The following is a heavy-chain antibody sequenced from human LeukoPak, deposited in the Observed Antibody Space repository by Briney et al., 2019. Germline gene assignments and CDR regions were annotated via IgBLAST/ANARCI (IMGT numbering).Heavy chain of an antibody. CDR3: AKDHMIVVVIDAFDI. V-gene: IGHV4-4*07. D-gene: IGHD3-22*01. Sequence: SETLSLTCTVSGGSISSYYWSWIRQPAGKGLEWIGRIYTSGSTNYSPSLKSRVTMSVDTSKNQFSLKLSSVTAEDTAVYYCAKDHMIVVVIDAFDIWGQGTMVTVSS. J-gene: IGHJ3*02. CDR2: IYTSGST. CDR1: GGSISSYY.